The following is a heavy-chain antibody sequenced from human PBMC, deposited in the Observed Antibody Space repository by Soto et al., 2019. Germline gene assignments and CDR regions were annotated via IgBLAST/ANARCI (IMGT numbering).Heavy chain of an antibody. CDR3: APYCDILTGYYGFDY. V-gene: IGHV3-23*01. Sequence: EVQLLESGGGLVQPGGSLRLSCAASGFTFSSYAMSWVRQAPGKGLEWVSAISGSGGSTYYADSVKGRFTISRDNSKNTLYLQMNSLRAEDTAVYYCAPYCDILTGYYGFDYWGQGTLVTVSS. D-gene: IGHD3-9*01. J-gene: IGHJ4*02. CDR1: GFTFSSYA. CDR2: ISGSGGST.